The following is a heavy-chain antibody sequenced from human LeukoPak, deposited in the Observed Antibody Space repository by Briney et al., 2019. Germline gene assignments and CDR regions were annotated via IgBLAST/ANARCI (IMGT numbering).Heavy chain of an antibody. CDR3: ARGGMPSAPPAEYFRY. D-gene: IGHD2-2*01. Sequence: TGGSLRLSCVASGSTLSHYNLHWVRQAPGKGLEYVSGISFNGGSTSYADSVRGRFIISRDESKNTVYLQMGSLRDEDMAVYYCARGGMPSAPPAEYFRYWGQGTLVTVSS. J-gene: IGHJ1*01. V-gene: IGHV3-64*02. CDR1: GSTLSHYN. CDR2: ISFNGGST.